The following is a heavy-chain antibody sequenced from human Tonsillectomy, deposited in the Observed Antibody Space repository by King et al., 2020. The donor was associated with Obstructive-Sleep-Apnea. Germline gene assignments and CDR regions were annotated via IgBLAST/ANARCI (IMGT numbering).Heavy chain of an antibody. V-gene: IGHV3-30*04. Sequence: VQLVESGGGVVQPGKSLRLSCAASGFTFSSYAMHWVRQAPGKGLEWVAFISNDGSNKYYADSVKGRFTVSRDSSKNTLFLQMNSLRAEDTAVYYCARSDSSGYYFAYHYYYFTMDVWGQGTTVTVSS. CDR3: ARSDSSGYYFAYHYYYFTMDV. CDR1: GFTFSSYA. J-gene: IGHJ6*02. D-gene: IGHD3-22*01. CDR2: ISNDGSNK.